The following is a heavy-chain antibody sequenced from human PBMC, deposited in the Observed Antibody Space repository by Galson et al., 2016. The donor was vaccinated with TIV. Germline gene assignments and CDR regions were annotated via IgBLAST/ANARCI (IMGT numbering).Heavy chain of an antibody. Sequence: SVKVSCKASGGTLSTYTISWVRQAPRQGLEWVGRIILVVGFAIYAHNFQGRFTITADRSTHTAYMELRSLTSEDTAVYFCARDVEARLYDPNWFDSWGQGTLVTVSS. CDR3: ARDVEARLYDPNWFDS. V-gene: IGHV1-69*04. CDR2: IILVVGFA. CDR1: GGTLSTYT. J-gene: IGHJ5*01. D-gene: IGHD3-3*01.